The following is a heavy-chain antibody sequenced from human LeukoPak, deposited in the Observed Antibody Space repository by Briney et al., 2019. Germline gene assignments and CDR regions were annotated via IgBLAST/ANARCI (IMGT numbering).Heavy chain of an antibody. CDR1: GYTFTSYY. CDR3: ARDRISRYSGGWYSFAGVY. V-gene: IGHV1-46*01. CDR2: INPSGGST. J-gene: IGHJ4*02. D-gene: IGHD6-19*01. Sequence: ASVKVSCKASGYTFTSYYMHWVRQAPGQGLEWMGIINPSGGSTSYAQKFQGRVTMTRDTSTSTVYMELSSLRSEDTAVYYCARDRISRYSGGWYSFAGVYWGQGTLVTVSS.